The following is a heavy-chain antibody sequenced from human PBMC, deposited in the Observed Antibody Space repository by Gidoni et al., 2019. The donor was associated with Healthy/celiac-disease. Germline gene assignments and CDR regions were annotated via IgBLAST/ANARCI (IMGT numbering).Heavy chain of an antibody. CDR1: GFTFSSYA. D-gene: IGHD2-2*01. J-gene: IGHJ4*02. CDR3: ARDGDIVVVPAKRYFDY. CDR2: ISYDGSNK. Sequence: QVQLVESGGGVVQPGRSLRLSCAASGFTFSSYAMNWVRQAPGKGLEWVAVISYDGSNKYYADSVKGRFTISRDNSKNTLYLQMNSLRAEDTAVYYCARDGDIVVVPAKRYFDYWGQGTLVTVSS. V-gene: IGHV3-30-3*01.